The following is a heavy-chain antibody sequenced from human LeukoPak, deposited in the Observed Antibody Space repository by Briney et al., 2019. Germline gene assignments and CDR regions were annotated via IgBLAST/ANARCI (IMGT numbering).Heavy chain of an antibody. CDR1: GFAFSGYA. Sequence: GGSLRLTCAASGFAFSGYAMSWIRQAPGKGLEWVSAITGSGGSTYYADSVKGRFTISRDNSKNTLYLQMNSLRADDTAVYYCAQVRGDAYYLWHFDYWGQGTLVTVSS. CDR3: AQVRGDAYYLWHFDY. V-gene: IGHV3-23*01. CDR2: ITGSGGST. D-gene: IGHD3-16*01. J-gene: IGHJ4*02.